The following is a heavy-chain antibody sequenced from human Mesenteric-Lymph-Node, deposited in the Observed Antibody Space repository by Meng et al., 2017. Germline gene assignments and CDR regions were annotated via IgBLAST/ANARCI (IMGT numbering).Heavy chain of an antibody. CDR1: GGSISSYY. Sequence: SETLSLTCTVSGGSISSYYWSWIRQPPGKELEWIGNIYYSGSTNYDPSLKSRVTISVDTSKNQFSLKLSSVTAADTAVYFCARGYSSGSGYFDCWGQGTLVTVSS. V-gene: IGHV4-59*01. D-gene: IGHD6-19*01. J-gene: IGHJ4*02. CDR3: ARGYSSGSGYFDC. CDR2: IYYSGST.